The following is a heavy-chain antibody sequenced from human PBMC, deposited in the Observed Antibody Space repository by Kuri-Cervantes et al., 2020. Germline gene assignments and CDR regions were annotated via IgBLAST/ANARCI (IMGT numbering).Heavy chain of an antibody. Sequence: SETLSLTCAVYGGSFSGYYWSWIRQPPGKGLEWIGEINHSGSTNYNPSLKSRVTISVDTSKNQFSLKLSSVTAADTAVYYCARVVTPYYYYGMDVWGQGTTVTVSS. CDR3: ARVVTPYYYYGMDV. D-gene: IGHD5-18*01. J-gene: IGHJ6*02. CDR1: GGSFSGYY. CDR2: INHSGST. V-gene: IGHV4-34*01.